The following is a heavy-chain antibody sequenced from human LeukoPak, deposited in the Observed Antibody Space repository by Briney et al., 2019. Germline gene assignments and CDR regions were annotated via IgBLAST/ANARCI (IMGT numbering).Heavy chain of an antibody. CDR2: IIPILGIA. Sequence: GASVKVSCKPSGDTFSSYGITWVRQAPGQGLEWMGRIIPILGIANYAQKFQGRVTITADKSTSTAYMEVSSLRSEDTAVYFCAREDQARNWFDPWGQGTLVTVSS. J-gene: IGHJ5*02. CDR3: AREDQARNWFDP. CDR1: GDTFSSYG. V-gene: IGHV1-69*04.